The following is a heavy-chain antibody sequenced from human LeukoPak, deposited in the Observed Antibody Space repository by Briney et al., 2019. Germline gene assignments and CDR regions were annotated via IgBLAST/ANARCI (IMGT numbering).Heavy chain of an antibody. J-gene: IGHJ5*02. CDR2: MYYSGNT. CDR1: GGSISRSSYY. Sequence: SETLSLTCTVSGGSISRSSYYWGWIRQPPGKGLEWIGSMYYSGNTYYNPSLKSRVVISADTSKNQFSLKLSSVTAADTAVYYCARAGGFTIIRGAGNNWFDPWGQGTLVTVSS. V-gene: IGHV4-39*07. CDR3: ARAGGFTIIRGAGNNWFDP. D-gene: IGHD3-10*01.